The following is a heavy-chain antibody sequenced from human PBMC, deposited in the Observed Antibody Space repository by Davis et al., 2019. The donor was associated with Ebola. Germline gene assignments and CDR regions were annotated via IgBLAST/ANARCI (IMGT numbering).Heavy chain of an antibody. CDR2: ISYDGSNK. Sequence: GESLKISCETSGFILRNYVMSWVRQAPGKGLEWVAVISYDGSNKYYSDSVKGRFTISRDNPKNTLYLQINSLSAEDTAVYYCATSYFTMTTLYWGQGTLVTVSS. CDR3: ATSYFTMTTLY. D-gene: IGHD4-17*01. V-gene: IGHV3-30*03. J-gene: IGHJ4*02. CDR1: GFILRNYV.